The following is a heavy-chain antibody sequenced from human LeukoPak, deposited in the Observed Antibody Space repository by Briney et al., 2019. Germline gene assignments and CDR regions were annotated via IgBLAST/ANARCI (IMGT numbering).Heavy chain of an antibody. J-gene: IGHJ6*03. CDR2: ISSSSSYL. V-gene: IGHV3-21*01. CDR1: GFTFRRYS. Sequence: PVGSLRLSCAGPGFTFRRYSMNSFREAPRKGLERVSPISSSSSYLFCADSVKGRFTISRDNANNSLYLQMSSLRAEDTAVYYCTRDAQWLVPEGYYFYMDVWGKGTTVTVS. CDR3: TRDAQWLVPEGYYFYMDV. D-gene: IGHD6-19*01.